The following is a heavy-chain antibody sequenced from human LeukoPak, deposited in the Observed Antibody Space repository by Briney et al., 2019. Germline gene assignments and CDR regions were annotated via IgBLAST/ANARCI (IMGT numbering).Heavy chain of an antibody. CDR1: GFTFSSFE. CDR2: ISSGGTTM. CDR3: ARDQTPHYYDSSGYYRNDAFDI. D-gene: IGHD3-22*01. V-gene: IGHV3-48*03. J-gene: IGHJ3*02. Sequence: QAGGSLRLSCAASGFTFSSFEMNWVRQAPGKGLEWVSYISSGGTTMYYADSVKGRFTISRDNAKNSLYLQMNSLRDEDTAVYYCARDQTPHYYDSSGYYRNDAFDIWGQGTMVTVSS.